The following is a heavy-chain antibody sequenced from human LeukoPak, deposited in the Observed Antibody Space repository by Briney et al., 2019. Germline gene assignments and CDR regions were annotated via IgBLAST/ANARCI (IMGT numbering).Heavy chain of an antibody. D-gene: IGHD6-13*01. V-gene: IGHV3-33*01. Sequence: GGSLRLSCAASGFTFSTYGMHWVRQAPGKGLEWVAVIWYDGSNKYYADSVKGRFTISRDNSKNTLYLQMNSLRAEDTAVYYCVTTLSCNSWSYFDYSGQGTLVTVSS. CDR1: GFTFSTYG. CDR3: VTTLSCNSWSYFDY. J-gene: IGHJ4*02. CDR2: IWYDGSNK.